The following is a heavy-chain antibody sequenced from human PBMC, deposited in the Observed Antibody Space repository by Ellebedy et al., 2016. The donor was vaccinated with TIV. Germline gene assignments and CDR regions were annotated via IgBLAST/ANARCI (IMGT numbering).Heavy chain of an antibody. J-gene: IGHJ4*02. CDR1: GGSIDTYY. CDR3: AVCSSVAYVDY. D-gene: IGHD6-19*01. Sequence: SETLSLICSVSGGSIDTYYWSWIRQTPGKGLEWIGYIYYSGYTSYNPSLKSRVTISIATSKNQFSLELRYVTAADAAVYYCAVCSSVAYVDYWGQGTRVPVSS. V-gene: IGHV4-59*01. CDR2: IYYSGYT.